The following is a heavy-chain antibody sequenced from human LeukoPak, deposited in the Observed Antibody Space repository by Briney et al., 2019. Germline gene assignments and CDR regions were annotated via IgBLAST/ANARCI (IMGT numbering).Heavy chain of an antibody. CDR3: ARDVDTGLVTPPLDY. D-gene: IGHD5-18*01. CDR1: GFTFSSYS. Sequence: GGSLRLSCAASGFTFSSYSMNWVRQAPGKGLEWVSYISSSSSTIYYADSVKGRFTISRDNAQNSLHLQMNSLRDEDTAVYYCARDVDTGLVTPPLDYWGQGTLVTVSS. CDR2: ISSSSSTI. J-gene: IGHJ4*02. V-gene: IGHV3-48*02.